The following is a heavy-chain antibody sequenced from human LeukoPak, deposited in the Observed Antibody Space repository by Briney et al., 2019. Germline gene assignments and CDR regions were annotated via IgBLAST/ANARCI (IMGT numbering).Heavy chain of an antibody. CDR3: ARGSPTYYYGSGSPDY. Sequence: PSQTLSLTCTVSGGSISSGSYYWSWIRQPAGKGLEWIGRIYTSGSTNYNPSLKSRVTISVDTSKNQFSLKLSSVTAADTAVYYCARGSPTYYYGSGSPDYWGQGTLVTVSS. J-gene: IGHJ4*02. CDR2: IYTSGST. V-gene: IGHV4-61*02. D-gene: IGHD3-10*01. CDR1: GGSISSGSYY.